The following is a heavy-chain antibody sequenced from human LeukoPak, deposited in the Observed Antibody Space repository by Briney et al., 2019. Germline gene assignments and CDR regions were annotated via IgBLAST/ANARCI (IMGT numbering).Heavy chain of an antibody. Sequence: RGSLRLSCAASGFTFSRDTMNWVRQSPGKGLEWVSSISSSGYYIYYADSVKGRFTISRDNAKNSLYLQMNSLRAEDTAVYYCARDLVSRSNYWGQGTPVTVSS. CDR2: ISSSGYYI. CDR3: ARDLVSRSNY. D-gene: IGHD6-6*01. V-gene: IGHV3-21*01. J-gene: IGHJ4*02. CDR1: GFTFSRDT.